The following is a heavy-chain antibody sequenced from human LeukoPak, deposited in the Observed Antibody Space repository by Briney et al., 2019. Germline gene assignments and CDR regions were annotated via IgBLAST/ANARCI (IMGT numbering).Heavy chain of an antibody. D-gene: IGHD4-17*01. Sequence: GGSLRLSCAASGFTFSSYWMSWVCQAPGKGLEWVANIKQDGSEKYYMDSVKGRFTISRDNAKNSLYLQMNSLRAEDTAVYYCARASTSVTTFGFDYWGQGTLVTVSS. J-gene: IGHJ4*02. V-gene: IGHV3-7*03. CDR1: GFTFSSYW. CDR2: IKQDGSEK. CDR3: ARASTSVTTFGFDY.